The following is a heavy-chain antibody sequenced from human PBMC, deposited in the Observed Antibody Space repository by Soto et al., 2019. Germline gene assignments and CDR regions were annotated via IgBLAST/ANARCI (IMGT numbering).Heavy chain of an antibody. Sequence: SLRLSCAASGFTFSNYGMHWVRQAPGKGLEWVAFISDDGSNKCYADSMKGRFTMSRDNSKSTLYLQMNSLRVEDTAVYYCTKRRNVLRFLEWSSGMEVWGQGTTVTVSS. CDR1: GFTFSNYG. J-gene: IGHJ6*02. CDR3: TKRRNVLRFLEWSSGMEV. D-gene: IGHD3-3*01. CDR2: ISDDGSNK. V-gene: IGHV3-30*18.